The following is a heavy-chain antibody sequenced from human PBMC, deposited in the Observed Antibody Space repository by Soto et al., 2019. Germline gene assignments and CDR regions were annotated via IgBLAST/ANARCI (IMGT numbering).Heavy chain of an antibody. CDR3: ARDGLSALGYYYYGMDV. CDR1: GGSISSGGYY. V-gene: IGHV4-31*03. CDR2: IYYSGST. Sequence: SETLSLTCTVSGGSISSGGYYWSWIRQHPGKGLEWIGYIYYSGSTYYNPSLKSRVTISVDTSKNQFSLKLSSVTAADTAVYYCARDGLSALGYYYYGMDVWGQGTTVTVSS. D-gene: IGHD2-2*01. J-gene: IGHJ6*02.